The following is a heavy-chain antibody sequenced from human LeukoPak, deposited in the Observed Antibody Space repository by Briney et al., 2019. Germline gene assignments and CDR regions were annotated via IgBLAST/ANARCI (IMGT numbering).Heavy chain of an antibody. D-gene: IGHD3-3*01. CDR3: TTDHRLRFSEWPPDYY. J-gene: IGHJ4*02. CDR1: GFTFSNAW. Sequence: GGSLRLSCAASGFTFSNAWMSWVRQAPGKGLEWVGRIKSKTDGGTTDYAAPVKGRFTISRDDSKNTLYLQMNSPKTEDTAVYYCTTDHRLRFSEWPPDYYWGQGTLVTVSS. V-gene: IGHV3-15*01. CDR2: IKSKTDGGTT.